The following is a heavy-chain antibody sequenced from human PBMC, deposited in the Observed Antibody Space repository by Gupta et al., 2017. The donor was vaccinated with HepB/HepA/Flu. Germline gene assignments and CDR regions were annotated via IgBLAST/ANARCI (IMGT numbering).Heavy chain of an antibody. D-gene: IGHD3-9*01. Sequence: QLQLQESGPGLVKPSETLSLTCTVSGGSISSSSYYWGWIRQPPGKGLEWVGSIYYSGSTYYNPSLKMRVTISVDTSKNQFALKLSSVTAAETAVYYCARHVRYDSWTGYSKPFDYWGEGTLVTVSS. J-gene: IGHJ4*02. CDR2: IYYSGST. CDR3: ARHVRYDSWTGYSKPFDY. CDR1: GGSISSSSYY. V-gene: IGHV4-39*01.